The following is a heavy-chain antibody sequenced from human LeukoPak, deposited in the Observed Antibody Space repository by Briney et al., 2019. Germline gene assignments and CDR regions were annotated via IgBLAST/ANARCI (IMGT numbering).Heavy chain of an antibody. CDR3: ARGRQLVLAY. CDR2: MNPNSGNT. D-gene: IGHD6-13*01. Sequence: ASVKLSCKASGYTFTSNDNNWVRHAPGQGLEWMGWMNPNSGNTGYAQKFQGRVTMTRNTTISTAYMELSSLRSEDTAVYYCARGRQLVLAYWGQGTLVTVSS. CDR1: GYTFTSND. J-gene: IGHJ4*02. V-gene: IGHV1-8*01.